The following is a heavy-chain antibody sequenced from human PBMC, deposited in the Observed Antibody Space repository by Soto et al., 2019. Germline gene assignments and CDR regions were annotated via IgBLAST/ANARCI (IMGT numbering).Heavy chain of an antibody. J-gene: IGHJ6*02. V-gene: IGHV3-33*01. CDR2: IWYDGSNK. CDR1: GFTFSSYG. D-gene: IGHD2-2*01. CDR3: AADGGLVARYYYYYGMDV. Sequence: QVQLVESGGGVVQPGRSLRLSCAASGFTFSSYGMLWVRQAPGKGLEWVAVIWYDGSNKYYADSVKGRFTISRDNSKNTLYLQMNSLRAEDTAVYYCAADGGLVARYYYYYGMDVWGQGTTVTVSS.